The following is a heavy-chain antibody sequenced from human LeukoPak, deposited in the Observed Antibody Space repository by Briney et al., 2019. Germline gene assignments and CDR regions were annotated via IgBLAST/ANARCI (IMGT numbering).Heavy chain of an antibody. CDR1: GFTFSSYE. Sequence: GGSLRLSCAAPGFTFSSYEMNWVRQAPGKGLEWVSYISSSGSTIYYADSVKGRFTISRDNAKNSLYLQMNSLRAEDTAVYYCARESGYYNFDYWGQGTLVTVSS. V-gene: IGHV3-48*03. D-gene: IGHD3-9*01. CDR2: ISSSGSTI. J-gene: IGHJ4*02. CDR3: ARESGYYNFDY.